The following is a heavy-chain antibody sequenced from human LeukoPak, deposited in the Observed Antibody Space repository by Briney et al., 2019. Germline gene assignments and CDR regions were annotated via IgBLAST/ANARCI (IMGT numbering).Heavy chain of an antibody. CDR1: GFRFSTYS. J-gene: IGHJ5*02. CDR2: IGGSGSFI. V-gene: IGHV3-48*02. D-gene: IGHD3-10*01. Sequence: GESLRLSCAGSGFRFSTYSIKWVRQAPGKGLEWVSHIGGSGSFIYYADSVRGRFTISRDNAKNSVYLQMNSLRDEDTAVYFCARDLGGWFDPWGQGTLVTVSS. CDR3: ARDLGGWFDP.